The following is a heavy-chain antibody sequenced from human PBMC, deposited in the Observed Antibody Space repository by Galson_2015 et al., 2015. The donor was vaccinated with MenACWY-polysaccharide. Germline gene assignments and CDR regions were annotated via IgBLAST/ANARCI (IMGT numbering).Heavy chain of an antibody. Sequence: SVKVSCKASGYTFTNYDVNWVRQAPGQGLEWMGWMNPNSGNTGYAQKFQGRVTMTRNTSISTAYMELSSLRSEDTAVYYCARTGRPRAVAYYYSSIDIYCKGTTFTVSS. CDR3: ARTGRPRAVAYYYSSIDI. V-gene: IGHV1-8*02. CDR1: GYTFTNYD. CDR2: MNPNSGNT. D-gene: IGHD1-14*01. J-gene: IGHJ6*03.